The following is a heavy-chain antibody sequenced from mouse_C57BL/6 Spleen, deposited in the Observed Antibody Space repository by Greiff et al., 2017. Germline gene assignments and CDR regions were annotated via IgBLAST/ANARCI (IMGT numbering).Heavy chain of an antibody. J-gene: IGHJ1*03. CDR3: ASPYYYGSSSLYWYGDV. CDR1: GYTFTSYG. Sequence: VMLVESGAELARPGASVKLSCKASGYTFTSYGISWVKQRTGQGLEWIGEIYPRSGNTYYNEKFKGKATLTADKSSSTAYMELRSLTSEDSAVYFWASPYYYGSSSLYWYGDVCGTETTVTVSS. CDR2: IYPRSGNT. D-gene: IGHD1-1*01. V-gene: IGHV1-81*01.